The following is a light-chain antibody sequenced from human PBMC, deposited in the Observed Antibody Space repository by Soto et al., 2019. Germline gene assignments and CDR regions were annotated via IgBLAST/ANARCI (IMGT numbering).Light chain of an antibody. J-gene: IGLJ2*01. CDR2: RNN. V-gene: IGLV1-47*01. Sequence: QSVLTQPPSASGTPGQRVTISCSGSISNLGSNFIYWYQQLPGAAPKLLISRNNERPSGVPDRFSGSKSGTSASLAISGLRSEEGADYHCAAGDDSLSGVVFGGGTKLTVL. CDR1: ISNLGSNF. CDR3: AAGDDSLSGVV.